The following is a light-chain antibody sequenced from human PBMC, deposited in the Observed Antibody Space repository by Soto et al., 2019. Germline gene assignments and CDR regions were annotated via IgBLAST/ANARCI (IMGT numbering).Light chain of an antibody. Sequence: QSVLTQPASVSGSPGQSMTVSCTGTSSDIGGSNYVSWYQQHPGKAPRLIIYDVNNRPSGVSARFSGSKSGNTASLTISGLQAEDEADYYCTSYTRSPLYVFGTGTKVTVL. CDR3: TSYTRSPLYV. V-gene: IGLV2-14*03. CDR2: DVN. CDR1: SSDIGGSNY. J-gene: IGLJ1*01.